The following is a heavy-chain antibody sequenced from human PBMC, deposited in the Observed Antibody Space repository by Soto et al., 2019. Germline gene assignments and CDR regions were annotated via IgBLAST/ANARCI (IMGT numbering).Heavy chain of an antibody. CDR3: VTSLAYTFDC. Sequence: EVQLVESGAGLVQPGGSLRLSCAASGFMFNYYWMTWVRQAPGKGLEWVALLSPDASENSNVDSVKGRFTITRDNARKFLYQQMNSLRVEDTALYYCVTSLAYTFDCSGQGTAVTVSS. CDR1: GFMFNYYW. J-gene: IGHJ3*01. CDR2: LSPDASEN. D-gene: IGHD2-21*01. V-gene: IGHV3-7*01.